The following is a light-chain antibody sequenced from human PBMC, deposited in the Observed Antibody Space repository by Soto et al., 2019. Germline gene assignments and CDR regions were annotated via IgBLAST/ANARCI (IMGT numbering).Light chain of an antibody. V-gene: IGKV3-11*01. CDR1: QSVSSN. J-gene: IGKJ5*01. Sequence: EIVLTQSPATLSLSPGERATLYCRASQSVSSNLAWYQQKPGQAPRLLIYDASNSATGIPARFSGSGSGTDFPLTISSLEPEDFAVYYCQRGDTFGQGTRLEIK. CDR2: DAS. CDR3: QRGDT.